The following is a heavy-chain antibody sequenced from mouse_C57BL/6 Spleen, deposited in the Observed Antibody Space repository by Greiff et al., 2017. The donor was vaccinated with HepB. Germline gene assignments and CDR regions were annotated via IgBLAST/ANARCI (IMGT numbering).Heavy chain of an antibody. CDR1: GYAFTNYL. J-gene: IGHJ3*01. D-gene: IGHD1-1*01. Sequence: VQLQQSGAELVRPGTSVKVSCKASGYAFTNYLIEWVKQRPGQGLEWIGVINPGSGGTNYNEKFKGKATLTADKPSSTAYMQLSSLTSEDSAVYFCARRGDYGSFPFAYWGQGTLVTVSA. CDR3: ARRGDYGSFPFAY. CDR2: INPGSGGT. V-gene: IGHV1-54*01.